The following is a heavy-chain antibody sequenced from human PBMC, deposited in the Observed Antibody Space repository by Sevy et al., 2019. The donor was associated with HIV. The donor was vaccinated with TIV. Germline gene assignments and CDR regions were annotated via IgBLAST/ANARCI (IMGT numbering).Heavy chain of an antibody. V-gene: IGHV3-30*18. Sequence: GGSLRLSCVASGFTFSSYGMHWVRQAPGKGLEWVAVISYDGSNKYYADSVKGRFTISRDNSKNTLYLQMNSLRAEDTAVYYCAKGPVWGSYRSFDYWGQGTLVTVSS. CDR2: ISYDGSNK. J-gene: IGHJ4*02. CDR1: GFTFSSYG. D-gene: IGHD3-16*02. CDR3: AKGPVWGSYRSFDY.